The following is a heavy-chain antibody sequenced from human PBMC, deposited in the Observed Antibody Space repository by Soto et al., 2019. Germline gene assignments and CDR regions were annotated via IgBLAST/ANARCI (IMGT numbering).Heavy chain of an antibody. Sequence: ASVKVSCKASGYTFTSYDINWVRQATGQGLEWMGWMNPNSGNTGYAQKFQGRITMTRNTSISTAYMELSSLRSEDTAVYYCARERVWFGSHGIDYWGQGTLVTVSS. D-gene: IGHD3-10*01. J-gene: IGHJ4*02. CDR3: ARERVWFGSHGIDY. V-gene: IGHV1-8*01. CDR1: GYTFTSYD. CDR2: MNPNSGNT.